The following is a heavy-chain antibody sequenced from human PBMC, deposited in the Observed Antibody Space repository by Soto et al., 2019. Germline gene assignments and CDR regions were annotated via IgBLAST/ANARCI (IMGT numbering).Heavy chain of an antibody. D-gene: IGHD3-9*01. CDR1: GFTFSSYA. Sequence: EVQLLESGGGLVQPGGSLRLSCAASGFTFSSYAMSWVRQAPGKGLEWVSAISGSGGSTYYADSVKGRFTISRDNSKNTLYLQMNSLRAEDTAVYYCAKVLYWSLYYDILTGYSESIKPDNYFDYWGQGTLVTVSS. CDR2: ISGSGGST. J-gene: IGHJ4*02. CDR3: AKVLYWSLYYDILTGYSESIKPDNYFDY. V-gene: IGHV3-23*01.